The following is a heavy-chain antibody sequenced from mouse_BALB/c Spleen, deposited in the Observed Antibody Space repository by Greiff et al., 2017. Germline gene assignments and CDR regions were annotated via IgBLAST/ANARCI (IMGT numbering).Heavy chain of an antibody. V-gene: IGHV1-77*01. CDR1: GFNIKDYY. CDR3: ARNLDGNYGAY. Sequence: QVQLQPSGAELVRPGALVKLSCKASGFNIKDYYMHWVKQRTGQGLEWIGEIYPGSGSTYYNEKFKGKATLTADKSSNTAYMQLSSLTSEDSAVYFCARNLDGNYGAYWGQGTLVTVAA. CDR2: IYPGSGST. D-gene: IGHD2-1*01. J-gene: IGHJ3*01.